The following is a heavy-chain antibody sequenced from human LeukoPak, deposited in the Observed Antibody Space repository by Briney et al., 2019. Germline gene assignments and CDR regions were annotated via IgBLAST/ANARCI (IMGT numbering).Heavy chain of an antibody. D-gene: IGHD1-26*01. J-gene: IGHJ3*02. CDR2: IKQDGSEK. V-gene: IGHV3-7*01. Sequence: GGSLRLSCAASGFTFSRYWMSWVRQAPGKGLEWVANIKQDGSEKYYVDSVKGRFTISRDNAKNSLYLQMSSLRADDTAVYYCAKKASGGAFDIWGQGTMVTVSS. CDR3: AKKASGGAFDI. CDR1: GFTFSRYW.